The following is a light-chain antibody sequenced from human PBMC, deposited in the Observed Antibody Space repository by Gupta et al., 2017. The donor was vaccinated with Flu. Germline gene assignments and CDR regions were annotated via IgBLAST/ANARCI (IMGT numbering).Light chain of an antibody. V-gene: IGKV1-33*01. J-gene: IGKJ2*01. CDR2: DGA. CDR3: QQYDSLPYT. CDR1: QDTEKY. Sequence: DIQMTQSPPSLPASVGDRVTITCQASQDTEKYLEWLHQKKGEAPKLLINDGASLEKGVTSRFSGSGSGTHFTFTISDVQPEDFATYHCQQYDSLPYTFGQGTTLDFK.